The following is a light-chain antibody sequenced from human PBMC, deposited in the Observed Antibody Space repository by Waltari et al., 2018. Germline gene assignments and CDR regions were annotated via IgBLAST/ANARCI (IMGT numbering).Light chain of an antibody. CDR2: AAY. CDR3: QQSDNTPLT. CDR1: RNVNTY. V-gene: IGKV1-39*01. J-gene: IGKJ4*01. Sequence: DTQMTQSPSSLSASVGDRVTITCRASRNVNTYLHWFHQKPGKPPKLLIYAAYSLQGGVPLRFSGSGSGTDFTLTISKLRPEDAGTFYCQQSDNTPLTFGGGTKVEI.